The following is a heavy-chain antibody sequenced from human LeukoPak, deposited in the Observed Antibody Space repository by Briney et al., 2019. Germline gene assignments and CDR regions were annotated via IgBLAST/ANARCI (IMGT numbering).Heavy chain of an antibody. CDR1: GFKFDDYA. V-gene: IGHV3-9*01. D-gene: IGHD2-15*01. J-gene: IGHJ6*02. CDR2: TNWDTNNI. CDR3: AKDRGSCSGGSCHRDYYGLDV. Sequence: PGRSLRLSCAASGFKFDDYAMPWVRQAPGKGLEWVSGTNWDTNNIGYADSVKGRFTISRDNAKNSLYLQMTSLRAEDTALYFCAKDRGSCSGGSCHRDYYGLDVWGQGTTVTVSS.